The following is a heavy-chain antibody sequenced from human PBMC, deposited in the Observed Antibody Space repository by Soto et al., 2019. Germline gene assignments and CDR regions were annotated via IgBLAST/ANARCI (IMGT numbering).Heavy chain of an antibody. V-gene: IGHV3-7*03. CDR1: GFTFSSYW. Sequence: EVQLVESGGGLVQPGGSLRLSCAASGFTFSSYWMSWVRQAPGKGLEWVANIKQDGSEKYYVDSVKGRFTISRDNAKNSLYLQMNSLGAEDAAVYCGARVDGDYVGFDYWGQGTLVTVSS. D-gene: IGHD4-17*01. J-gene: IGHJ4*02. CDR2: IKQDGSEK. CDR3: ARVDGDYVGFDY.